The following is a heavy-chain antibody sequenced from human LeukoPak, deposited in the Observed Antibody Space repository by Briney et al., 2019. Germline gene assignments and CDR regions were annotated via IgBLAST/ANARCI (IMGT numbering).Heavy chain of an antibody. Sequence: PGGSLRLSCIVSGVTLGSYWMSWVRQAPGKGLEWVATIKPDGSDKNYVDSVTGRFTISRDNSKTSLYLQMNSLRAEDTAVYSCATTFGGGIVQYWGQVILVTVSS. CDR2: IKPDGSDK. J-gene: IGHJ4*02. CDR3: ATTFGGGIVQY. CDR1: GVTLGSYW. D-gene: IGHD3-16*02. V-gene: IGHV3-7*01.